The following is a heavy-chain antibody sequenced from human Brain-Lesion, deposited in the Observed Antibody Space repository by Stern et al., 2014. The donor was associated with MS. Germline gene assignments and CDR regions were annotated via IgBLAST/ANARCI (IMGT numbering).Heavy chain of an antibody. D-gene: IGHD1-14*01. V-gene: IGHV4-4*02. J-gene: IGHJ3*02. CDR2: IYHSGGT. CDR1: GGSISSSNW. CDR3: ARELPDLNAFDI. Sequence: QLQLQESGPGLVKPSGTLSLTCAVSGGSISSSNWWSWVRQSPGKGLEWIGEIYHSGGTKASPSFERRVIISVDKSKTQFSLKLSYVTAADTAVYYCARELPDLNAFDIWGQGTMVTVSS.